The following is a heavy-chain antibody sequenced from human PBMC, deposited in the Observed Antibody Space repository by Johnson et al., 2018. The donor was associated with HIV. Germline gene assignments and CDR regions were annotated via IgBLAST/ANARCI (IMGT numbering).Heavy chain of an antibody. Sequence: QVQLVESGGGVVQPGRSLRLSCAASGFTFDDYAMHWVRQAPGKGLEWVADISYDGSNKYYADSAKGRFTISRDNSKNTLYLQMNSLGAEDTAVYYCARDEERYHAFDIWGQGTMVTVSS. V-gene: IGHV3-30*14. CDR3: ARDEERYHAFDI. J-gene: IGHJ3*02. CDR2: ISYDGSNK. CDR1: GFTFDDYA. D-gene: IGHD2-2*01.